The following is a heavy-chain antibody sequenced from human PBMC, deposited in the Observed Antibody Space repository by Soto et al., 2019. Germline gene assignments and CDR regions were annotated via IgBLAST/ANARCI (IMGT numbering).Heavy chain of an antibody. V-gene: IGHV4-34*01. Sequence: SETLSLTGAVDGGSFSGDYWSWIRQPPGKGLEWIGEINHSGSTNYNPSLKSRVTISVDTSKNQFSLKLSSVTAADTAVYYCASPSSSWYRYFDYWGQGTLVTVSS. J-gene: IGHJ4*02. CDR3: ASPSSSWYRYFDY. CDR2: INHSGST. CDR1: GGSFSGDY. D-gene: IGHD6-13*01.